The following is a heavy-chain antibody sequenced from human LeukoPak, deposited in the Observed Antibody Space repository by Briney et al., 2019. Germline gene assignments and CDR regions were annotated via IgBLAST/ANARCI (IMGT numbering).Heavy chain of an antibody. CDR2: ISSSSSSI. CDR3: ARDFYDNWFDP. J-gene: IGHJ5*02. Sequence: GGSLRLSCAASGFTFSSYSMNWVRQAPGKGLEWVSYISSSSSSIHYADSVKGRFTISRDDAKNSLYLQMNSLRAEDTAVYYCARDFYDNWFDPWGQGTLVTVSS. D-gene: IGHD3-16*01. CDR1: GFTFSSYS. V-gene: IGHV3-48*01.